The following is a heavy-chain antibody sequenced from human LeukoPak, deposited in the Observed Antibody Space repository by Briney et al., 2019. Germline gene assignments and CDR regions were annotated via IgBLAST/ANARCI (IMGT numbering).Heavy chain of an antibody. D-gene: IGHD6-13*01. Sequence: PSETLSLTCTVSGGSISSYYWSWVRQPPGKGLEWIGYIYYSGSTNYNPSLKSRVTISVDPSKNQFSLKLSSVTAADTAVYYCARLIAAAWFDPWGQGTLVTVSS. CDR1: GGSISSYY. J-gene: IGHJ5*02. V-gene: IGHV4-59*08. CDR2: IYYSGST. CDR3: ARLIAAAWFDP.